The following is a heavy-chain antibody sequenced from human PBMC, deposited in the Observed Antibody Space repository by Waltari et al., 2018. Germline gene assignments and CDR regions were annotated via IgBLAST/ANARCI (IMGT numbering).Heavy chain of an antibody. Sequence: QVQLQESGQGLVKPSGTLSLTFAVSVASFSGNYWWSWVRQSPEKGLEWIGKVYHSGKTHYNPSLQSRVTISVDKPKNQFSLNLNSVTAADTAVYYCAGDRAIGLFFDYWGRGTLVTVSS. J-gene: IGHJ4*02. D-gene: IGHD2-2*01. CDR3: AGDRAIGLFFDY. CDR2: VYHSGKT. V-gene: IGHV4-4*02. CDR1: VASFSGNYW.